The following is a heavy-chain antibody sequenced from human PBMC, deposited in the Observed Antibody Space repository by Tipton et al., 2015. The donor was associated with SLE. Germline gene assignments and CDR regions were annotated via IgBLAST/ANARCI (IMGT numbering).Heavy chain of an antibody. CDR2: IYYSGST. D-gene: IGHD6-13*01. J-gene: IGHJ4*02. CDR3: ARWSGYSSSWPYFDY. V-gene: IGHV4-61*08. CDR1: GGSISSGGYY. Sequence: TLSLTCTVSGGSISSGGYYWSWIRQHPGKGLEWIGYIYYSGSTNYNPSLKSRVTISVDTSKNQFSLKLSSVTAADTAVYYCARWSGYSSSWPYFDYWGQGTLVTVSS.